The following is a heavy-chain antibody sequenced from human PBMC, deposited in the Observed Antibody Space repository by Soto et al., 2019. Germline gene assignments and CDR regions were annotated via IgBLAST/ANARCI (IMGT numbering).Heavy chain of an antibody. J-gene: IGHJ3*02. Sequence: QVQLVQSGAEVKKPGSSVKVSCKASGGTFSSYAISWVRQAPGQGLEWMGGIIPIFGTANYAQKFQGRVTITADEYTSTAYLELSSLRSEETAVYYCARKRSSGWYGEDAFDIWGQGTMVTVSS. CDR2: IIPIFGTA. CDR3: ARKRSSGWYGEDAFDI. D-gene: IGHD6-19*01. CDR1: GGTFSSYA. V-gene: IGHV1-69*12.